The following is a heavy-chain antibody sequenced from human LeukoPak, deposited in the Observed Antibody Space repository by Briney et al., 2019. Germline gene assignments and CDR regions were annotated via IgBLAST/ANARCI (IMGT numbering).Heavy chain of an antibody. D-gene: IGHD3-3*01. J-gene: IGHJ4*02. V-gene: IGHV1-69*04. CDR2: IIPILGIA. CDR3: ARNPPFLHGDY. Sequence: SVKVSCKASGGTFSSYAISWVRQAPGQGLEWMGRIIPILGIANYAQRFQGRVTITADKSTSTAYMELSSLRSEDTAVYYCARNPPFLHGDYWGQGTLVTVSS. CDR1: GGTFSSYA.